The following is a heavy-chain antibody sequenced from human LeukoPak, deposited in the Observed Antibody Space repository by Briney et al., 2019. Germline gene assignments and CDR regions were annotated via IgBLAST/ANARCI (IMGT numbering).Heavy chain of an antibody. J-gene: IGHJ4*02. CDR1: GFTFSSYA. D-gene: IGHD3-10*01. CDR3: ARDSYGSGIYRGYFDY. V-gene: IGHV3-30*04. Sequence: GSLRLSCAASGFTFSSYAMHWVRQAPGKGLEWVAVISYDGSNKYYADSVKGRFTISRDNSKNTLYLQMNSLRAEDTAVYYCARDSYGSGIYRGYFDYWGQGTLVTVSS. CDR2: ISYDGSNK.